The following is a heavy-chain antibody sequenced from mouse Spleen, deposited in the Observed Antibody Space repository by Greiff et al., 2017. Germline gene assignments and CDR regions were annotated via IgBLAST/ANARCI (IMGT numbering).Heavy chain of an antibody. J-gene: IGHJ3*01. V-gene: IGHV3-6*01. Sequence: EVKLMESGPGLVKPSQSLSLTCSVTGYSITSGYYWNWIRQFPGNKLEWMGYISYDGSNNYNPSLKNRISITRDTSKNQFFLKLNSVTTEDTATYYCARGYPAWFAYWGQGTLVTVSA. D-gene: IGHD2-14*01. CDR2: ISYDGSN. CDR1: GYSITSGYY. CDR3: ARGYPAWFAY.